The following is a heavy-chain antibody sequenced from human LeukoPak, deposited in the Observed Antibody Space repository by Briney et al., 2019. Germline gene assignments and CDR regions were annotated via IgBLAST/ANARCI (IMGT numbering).Heavy chain of an antibody. CDR2: IYYSGST. D-gene: IGHD6-19*01. V-gene: IGHV4-59*01. CDR3: ARGGWPVDY. CDR1: GGSISSYY. Sequence: SETLSLTCTVSGGSISSYYWSWIRQPPGKGLEWIGYIYYSGSTNYNPSLKSRVTISVDTSKNQFSLKLSSVTAADTAVYYCARGGWPVDYWGQGTLVTVSS. J-gene: IGHJ4*02.